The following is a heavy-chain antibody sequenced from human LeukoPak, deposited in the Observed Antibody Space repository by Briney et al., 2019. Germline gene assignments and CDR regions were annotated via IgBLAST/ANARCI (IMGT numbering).Heavy chain of an antibody. V-gene: IGHV3-48*03. CDR1: GFTFSSYE. D-gene: IGHD2-21*01. CDR2: ISSSGSTI. J-gene: IGHJ4*02. Sequence: GGSLRLSCAASGFTFSSYEMNWVRQAPGKGLEWVSYISSSGSTIYYADSVKGRFTISRDNSKNSLYLQMNSLRAEDTAVYYCARGQLWLRYFDYWGQGTLVTVSS. CDR3: ARGQLWLRYFDY.